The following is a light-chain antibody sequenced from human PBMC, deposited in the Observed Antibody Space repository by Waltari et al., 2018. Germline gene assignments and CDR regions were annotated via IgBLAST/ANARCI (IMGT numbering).Light chain of an antibody. Sequence: DIQMTQSPSSLSASVGDRVTITGQASQDISNYLNWYQPKQGKAPNPPTYSASNLETGAPSXXXXXXXGXXXXXXXXXLQPEDIATYYCQQYDNLPPLTFGGGTKVEIK. CDR1: QDISNY. CDR3: QQYDNLPPLT. CDR2: SAS. J-gene: IGKJ4*01. V-gene: IGKV1-33*01.